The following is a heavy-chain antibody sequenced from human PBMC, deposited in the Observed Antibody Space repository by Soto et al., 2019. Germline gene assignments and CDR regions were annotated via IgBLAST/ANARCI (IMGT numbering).Heavy chain of an antibody. J-gene: IGHJ5*02. CDR2: IYYSGST. Sequence: PSETLSVTCTFSVGSISIYYWSWIRQPPGKGLEWIGYIYYSGSTNYNPSLKSRVTISVDTSKNQFSLKLSSVTAADTAVYYCARYDGYNFGWFDPWGQGTMVTVSS. D-gene: IGHD5-12*01. CDR3: ARYDGYNFGWFDP. CDR1: VGSISIYY. V-gene: IGHV4-59*01.